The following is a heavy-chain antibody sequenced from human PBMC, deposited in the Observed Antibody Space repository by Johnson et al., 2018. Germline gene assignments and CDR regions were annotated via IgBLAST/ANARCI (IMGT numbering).Heavy chain of an antibody. V-gene: IGHV3-30*18. CDR3: AKFYSSIWYNWGHYYVDV. J-gene: IGHJ6*03. D-gene: IGHD6-13*01. CDR1: GFTFSSFG. CDR2: MSDDGRDI. Sequence: QVQLVESGGGVVQPGTSLRLSCEASGFTFSSFGMHWVRQAPGKGLDWVAVMSDDGRDIYYADSVKGRLPISRDNSKNTLFLQMNSLRAEDTAVYYCAKFYSSIWYNWGHYYVDVWGKGTTVIVSS.